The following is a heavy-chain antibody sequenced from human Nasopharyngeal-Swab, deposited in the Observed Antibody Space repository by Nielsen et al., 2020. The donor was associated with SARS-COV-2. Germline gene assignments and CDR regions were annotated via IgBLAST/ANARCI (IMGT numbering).Heavy chain of an antibody. CDR1: GCSIRSYY. J-gene: IGHJ6*02. Sequence: SETLSLTCTVSGCSIRSYYWSWIRQSPGKELDWIATVYYTGSTQYNPSLKSRVTVSIDTSDNQFSLKLSSVTAADTAVYYCARDTPNYGMDVWGQGTSVTVSS. CDR2: VYYTGST. V-gene: IGHV4-59*01. D-gene: IGHD2-15*01. CDR3: ARDTPNYGMDV.